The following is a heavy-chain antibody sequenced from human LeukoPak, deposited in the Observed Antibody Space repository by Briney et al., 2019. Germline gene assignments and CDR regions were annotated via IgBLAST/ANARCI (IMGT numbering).Heavy chain of an antibody. D-gene: IGHD5-12*01. J-gene: IGHJ4*02. CDR2: IIPIFGTA. Sequence: GASVKVSCKASGGTFSSYAISWVRQAPGQGLEWMGGIIPIFGTANYAQKFQGRVTITADESTSTAYMELSSLRSEDTAVYYCARFGLGVSGYDFSDYWGQGTLVTVSS. V-gene: IGHV1-69*13. CDR1: GGTFSSYA. CDR3: ARFGLGVSGYDFSDY.